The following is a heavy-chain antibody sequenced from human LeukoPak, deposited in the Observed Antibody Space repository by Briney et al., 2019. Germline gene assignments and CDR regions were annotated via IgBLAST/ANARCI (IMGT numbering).Heavy chain of an antibody. Sequence: PGGSLRLSCTASGFTFGDYPMSWVRQAPGKGLECVGFIRSKPSGATTEYATSVKGRFTISRDGSQSIAYLQMNSLITEDTAVYYCTRVLPGRTFDSWGQGTLVTVSS. V-gene: IGHV3-49*04. CDR1: GFTFGDYP. D-gene: IGHD1-14*01. CDR2: IRSKPSGATT. J-gene: IGHJ4*02. CDR3: TRVLPGRTFDS.